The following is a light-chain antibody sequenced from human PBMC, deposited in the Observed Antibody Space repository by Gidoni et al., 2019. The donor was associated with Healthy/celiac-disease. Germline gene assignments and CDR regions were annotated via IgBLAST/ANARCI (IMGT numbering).Light chain of an antibody. CDR1: QSISSW. CDR3: QHYNSYSQT. J-gene: IGKJ1*01. V-gene: IGKV1-5*03. CDR2: TAS. Sequence: DIERTRDPSTLSASVGDRVTIARRASQSISSWLAWYQQKPGKAPKLLIYTASSLESGLTSRFSGSASGTDSTLTISSLQPDYFATYYCQHYNSYSQTFGQXTKVEIK.